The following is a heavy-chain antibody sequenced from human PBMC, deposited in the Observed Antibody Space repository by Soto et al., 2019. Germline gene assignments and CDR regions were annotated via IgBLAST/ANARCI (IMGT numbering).Heavy chain of an antibody. CDR3: AKDYGSGSHNWFDP. Sequence: PGGSLRLSCAASGFTFDDYAMHWVRQAPGKGLEWVSGISWNSGSIGYADSVKGRFTISRDNAKNSLYLQMNSLRAEDTALYYCAKDYGSGSHNWFDPWGQGTLVTVS. D-gene: IGHD3-10*01. CDR1: GFTFDDYA. J-gene: IGHJ5*02. V-gene: IGHV3-9*01. CDR2: ISWNSGSI.